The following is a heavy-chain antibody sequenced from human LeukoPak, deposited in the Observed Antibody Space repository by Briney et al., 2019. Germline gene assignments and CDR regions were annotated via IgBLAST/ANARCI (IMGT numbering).Heavy chain of an antibody. J-gene: IGHJ6*03. V-gene: IGHV4-61*05. Sequence: SETLSLTCTVSGGSISGSTYYWGWIRQPPGKGLEWIGYIYYSGSTNYNPSLKSRVTISVDTSKNQFSLKLSSVTAADTAVYYCASSVYDILTGYRNYYYYYYMDVWGKGTTVTVSS. CDR1: GGSISGSTYY. CDR2: IYYSGST. D-gene: IGHD3-9*01. CDR3: ASSVYDILTGYRNYYYYYYMDV.